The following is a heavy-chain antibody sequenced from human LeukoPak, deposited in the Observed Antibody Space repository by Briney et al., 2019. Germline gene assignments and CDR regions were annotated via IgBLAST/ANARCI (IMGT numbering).Heavy chain of an antibody. CDR1: VYTFTIYY. V-gene: IGHV1-2*02. D-gene: IGHD3-16*01. CDR2: INPSSGGT. J-gene: IGHJ4*02. Sequence: ASVTVSFKSSVYTFTIYYIHWVRQAPGQGPEWLGGINPSSGGTDYAQKFQGRVTMTRDTSTNTAYMELTSLRSDDPAVYYCARLGSLGVTLVWGGPSRTTIDYWGQGTLVTVSS. CDR3: ARLGSLGVTLVWGGPSRTTIDY.